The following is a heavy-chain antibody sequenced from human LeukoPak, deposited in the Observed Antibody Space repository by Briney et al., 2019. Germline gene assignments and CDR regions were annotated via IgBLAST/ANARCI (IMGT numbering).Heavy chain of an antibody. CDR2: IYHSGST. CDR3: ARGFGAAAAAGDY. CDR1: GYSISSDYY. V-gene: IGHV4-38-2*02. J-gene: IGHJ4*02. Sequence: PSETLSLTCTVSGYSISSDYYWGWIRQPPGKGLEWIGSIYHSGSTYYNPSLKSRVTISLDTSKNQFSLKLISVTAADTAVYYCARGFGAAAAAGDYWGQGTLVTVSS. D-gene: IGHD6-13*01.